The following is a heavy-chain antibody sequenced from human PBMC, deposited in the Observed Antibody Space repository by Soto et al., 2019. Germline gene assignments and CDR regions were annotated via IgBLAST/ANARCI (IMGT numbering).Heavy chain of an antibody. CDR3: AKDPDFWSGYLFDY. V-gene: IGHV3-23*01. CDR1: GFTFSSYA. CDR2: ISGSGGST. D-gene: IGHD3-3*01. Sequence: PGGSLRLSCAASGFTFSSYAMSWVRQAPVKGLEWVSAISGSGGSTYYADSVKGRFTISRDNSKNTLYLQMNSLRAEDTAVYYCAKDPDFWSGYLFDYWGQGTLVTVSS. J-gene: IGHJ4*02.